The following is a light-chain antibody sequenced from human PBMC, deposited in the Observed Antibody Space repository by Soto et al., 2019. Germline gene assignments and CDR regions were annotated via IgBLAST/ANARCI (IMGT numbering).Light chain of an antibody. V-gene: IGKV3-20*01. CDR2: GAS. J-gene: IGKJ1*01. CDR1: QSVSSSY. CDR3: QQYGSTSGT. Sequence: EIVLTQAAGTLSLSPGERATLSCRASQSVSSSYLAWYQQKPGQAPRLLIYGASSRATGIPDRFSGSGSGTDFTLTISRLEPEDFAVYYCQQYGSTSGTFGQGTNVAIK.